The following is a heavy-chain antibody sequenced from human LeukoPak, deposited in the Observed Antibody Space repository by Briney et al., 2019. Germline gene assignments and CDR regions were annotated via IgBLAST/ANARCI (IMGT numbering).Heavy chain of an antibody. Sequence: SETLSLTCTVSGGSMSNYYWSWIRQPPGKGLKWIAYIYYSGSTDYNPSLKSRVTISIDTSKNQFSLRLSSVTAADTAVYYCARARVPAPFDYWGRGTLVTVSS. V-gene: IGHV4-59*01. D-gene: IGHD4/OR15-4a*01. CDR1: GGSMSNYY. CDR2: IYYSGST. CDR3: ARARVPAPFDY. J-gene: IGHJ4*02.